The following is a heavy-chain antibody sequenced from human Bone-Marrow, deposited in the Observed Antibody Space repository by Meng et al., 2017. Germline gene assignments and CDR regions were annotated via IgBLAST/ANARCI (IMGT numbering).Heavy chain of an antibody. CDR3: SGHVDY. CDR1: GFTFSNAW. V-gene: IGHV3-15*01. CDR2: MKSNVDGGTV. Sequence: EVQMVESGGGFVKPGGYLRLSCAASGFTFSNAWMTWVRQAPGKGLEWIGRMKSNVDGGTVDYAAAVKGRFFISRDDSDNTFYLQMNSLKTEDTAVYYCSGHVDYWGHGTLVTVSS. J-gene: IGHJ4*01.